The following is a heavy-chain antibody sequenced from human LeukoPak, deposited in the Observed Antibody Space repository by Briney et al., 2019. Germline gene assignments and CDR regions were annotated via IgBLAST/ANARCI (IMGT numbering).Heavy chain of an antibody. CDR3: ARIPERVAVAGTVY. D-gene: IGHD6-19*01. J-gene: IGHJ4*02. CDR2: ISYDGSNK. Sequence: PGGSLRLSCAASGFTFSSYAMHWVRQAPGKGLEWVAVISYDGSNKYYADSVKGRFTISRDNSKNTLYLQMNSLRAEDTAVYYCARIPERVAVAGTVYWGQGTLVTVSS. CDR1: GFTFSSYA. V-gene: IGHV3-30-3*01.